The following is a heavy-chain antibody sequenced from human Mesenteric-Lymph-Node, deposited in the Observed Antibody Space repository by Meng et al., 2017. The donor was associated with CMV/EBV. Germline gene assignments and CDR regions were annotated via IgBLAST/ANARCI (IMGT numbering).Heavy chain of an antibody. CDR2: ISSSGSTI. J-gene: IGHJ4*02. CDR3: TRSQTSMPGRPAGY. CDR1: GFTFSDYY. V-gene: IGHV3-11*01. Sequence: GGSLRLSCAASGFTFSDYYMSWIRQAPGKGLEWVSYISSSGSTIYYADSVKGRFTISRDNAKNSLYLQMNSLRAEDTALYYCTRSQTSMPGRPAGYWGQGTLVTVSS. D-gene: IGHD6-6*01.